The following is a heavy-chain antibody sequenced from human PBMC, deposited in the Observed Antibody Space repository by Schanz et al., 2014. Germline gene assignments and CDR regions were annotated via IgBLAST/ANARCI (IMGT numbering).Heavy chain of an antibody. D-gene: IGHD2-15*01. Sequence: EVQLVESGGYLVQPGGSLRLSCSASGFTFSTYAMSWVRQAPGKGLEWVSSISSSSSYIYYADSVKGRFTISRDNAKNSLYLQMNSLSADDTAVFYCAKGMGYCSGGTCYDYYNYGLDVWGQGTTVTVSS. CDR2: ISSSSSYI. CDR3: AKGMGYCSGGTCYDYYNYGLDV. V-gene: IGHV3-21*04. J-gene: IGHJ6*02. CDR1: GFTFSTYA.